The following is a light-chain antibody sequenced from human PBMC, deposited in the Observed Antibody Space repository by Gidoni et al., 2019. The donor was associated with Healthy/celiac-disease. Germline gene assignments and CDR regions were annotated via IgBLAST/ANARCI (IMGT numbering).Light chain of an antibody. Sequence: QSALTQPASVSGSPGQSITISCTGTSSDVGGYNYVSWYQQHPGKAPKLMIYEVSNRPSGVPDRFSGSKSGNTASLTISGLQAEDEADYYCSSYTSSSTPCFGTGTKVTVL. CDR3: SSYTSSSTPC. J-gene: IGLJ1*01. CDR1: SSDVGGYNY. V-gene: IGLV2-14*01. CDR2: EVS.